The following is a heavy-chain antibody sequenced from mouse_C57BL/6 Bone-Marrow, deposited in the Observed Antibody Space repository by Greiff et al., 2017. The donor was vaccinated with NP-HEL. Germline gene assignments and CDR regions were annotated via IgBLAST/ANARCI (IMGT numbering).Heavy chain of an antibody. Sequence: QVQLKQPGAELVRPGSSVKLSCKASGYTFTSYWMDWVKQRPGQGLEWIGNIYPSDSETHYNQKFKDKATLTVDKSSSTAYMQLSSLTSEDSAVYYCAREGLRWADYWGQGTTLTVSS. D-gene: IGHD1-1*02. CDR3: AREGLRWADY. V-gene: IGHV1-61*01. CDR2: IYPSDSET. J-gene: IGHJ2*01. CDR1: GYTFTSYW.